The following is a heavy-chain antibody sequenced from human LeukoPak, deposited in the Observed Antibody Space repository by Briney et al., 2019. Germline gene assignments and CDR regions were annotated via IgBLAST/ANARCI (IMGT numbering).Heavy chain of an antibody. CDR1: GYTFISYY. Sequence: ASVKVSCKASGYTFISYYMHWVRQAPGQGLEWMGIINPSGGSTSYAQKFQGRVTMTRDMSTSTVYMELSSLRSEDTAVYYCARGQPYYDSSAYYYEGDAFDIWGQGTMVTVSS. J-gene: IGHJ3*02. CDR3: ARGQPYYDSSAYYYEGDAFDI. D-gene: IGHD3-22*01. CDR2: INPSGGST. V-gene: IGHV1-46*01.